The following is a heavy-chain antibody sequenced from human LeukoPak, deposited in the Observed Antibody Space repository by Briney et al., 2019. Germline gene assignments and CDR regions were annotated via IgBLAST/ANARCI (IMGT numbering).Heavy chain of an antibody. CDR1: GFTFSNAW. CDR2: IKGKPDGETT. V-gene: IGHV3-15*01. J-gene: IGHJ4*02. CDR3: TAGIWFGALWGLR. D-gene: IGHD3-10*01. Sequence: KPGGSLRLSCAASGFTFSNAWMTWVRQAPGKGLEWVGRIKGKPDGETTDYAAPVKGRFTISRDDSKNTLYLQMNSLETEDTAVYYCTAGIWFGALWGLRWGQGTLVTVSS.